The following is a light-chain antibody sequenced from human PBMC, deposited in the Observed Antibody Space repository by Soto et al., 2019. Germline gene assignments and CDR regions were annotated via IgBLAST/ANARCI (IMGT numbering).Light chain of an antibody. V-gene: IGKV3-11*01. CDR2: DAS. CDR3: QQRSNWPLTT. J-gene: IGKJ1*01. CDR1: ESVSIY. Sequence: EIVLTQSPATLSLSPGESATLSCRASESVSIYISWYQQKPAQAPRLLIYDASNRATGIPTRFSGSGSGTDFSLTISSLGPEDFAVYYCQQRSNWPLTTFGQGTRVELK.